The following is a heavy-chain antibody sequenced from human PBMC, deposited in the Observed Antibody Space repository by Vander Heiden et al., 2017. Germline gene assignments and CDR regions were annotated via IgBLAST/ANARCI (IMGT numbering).Heavy chain of an antibody. Sequence: QVQLVESGGGVVQPGKSLRLSCAASASTFSTFAMPWARHAPGKGLEWVAILSYDGTNAYYADSVRGRFTITRDNSKSTLSLQINSLTAADTAVYYCARGHSYGFDDYSGIAVWGQGTTVIVSS. V-gene: IGHV3-30-3*01. CDR1: ASTFSTFA. J-gene: IGHJ6*02. D-gene: IGHD5-18*01. CDR3: ARGHSYGFDDYSGIAV. CDR2: LSYDGTNA.